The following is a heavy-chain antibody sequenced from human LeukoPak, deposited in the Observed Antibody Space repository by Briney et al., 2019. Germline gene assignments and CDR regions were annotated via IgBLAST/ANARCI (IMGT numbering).Heavy chain of an antibody. CDR2: IYSGGTT. CDR3: ARTVTTGP. CDR1: GFAVSSSY. J-gene: IGHJ5*02. V-gene: IGHV3-66*02. D-gene: IGHD4-17*01. Sequence: GGSLRLSCAASGFAVSSSYMSWVRQAPGKGPEWVSVIYSGGTTNYADSVKGRFTISRDNSKNTLYLQMNSLRLEDTAVYYCARTVTTGPWGQGTLSPSPQ.